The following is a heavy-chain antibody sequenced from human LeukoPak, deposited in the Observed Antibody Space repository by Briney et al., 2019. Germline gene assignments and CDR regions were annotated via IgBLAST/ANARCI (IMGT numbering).Heavy chain of an antibody. CDR1: GFTFSSYA. V-gene: IGHV3-48*02. CDR3: ARALRYDTSGYLFDY. CDR2: ISSSSITI. J-gene: IGHJ4*02. Sequence: PGGSLRLSCAASGFTFSSYAMSWVRQAPGKGLEWVSYISSSSITIYYADSVKGRFTISRDNAKNSLYLQMNSLRDEDTAVYYCARALRYDTSGYLFDYWGQGTLVTVSS. D-gene: IGHD3-22*01.